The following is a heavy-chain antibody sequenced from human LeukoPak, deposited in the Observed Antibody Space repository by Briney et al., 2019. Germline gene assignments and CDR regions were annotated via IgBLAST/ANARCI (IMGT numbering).Heavy chain of an antibody. Sequence: ASVKVSCKASGYTFTSYYMHWVRQAPGQGLEWMGIINPSGGSTSYAQKFQGRVTMTRDTSTSTAYMELSSLRSEDTAVYYCAGCGYSYGYYMDVWGKGTTVTVSS. CDR2: INPSGGST. CDR1: GYTFTSYY. J-gene: IGHJ6*03. CDR3: AGCGYSYGYYMDV. V-gene: IGHV1-46*01. D-gene: IGHD5-18*01.